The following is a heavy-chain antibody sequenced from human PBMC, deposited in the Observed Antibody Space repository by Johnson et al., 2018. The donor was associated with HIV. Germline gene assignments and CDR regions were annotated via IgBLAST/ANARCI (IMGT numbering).Heavy chain of an antibody. CDR3: AKEVPDKFDV. J-gene: IGHJ3*01. V-gene: IGHV3-30*04. Sequence: QVQLVESGGGVVQPGRSLRLSCAASGFTFSSYAMHWVRQAPGKGLEWVAVISYDGSNKYYADSVKGRFTISRDNSKNTLYLQMNSLRTEDTAVYYCAKEVPDKFDVWGQGTMVTVSS. CDR2: ISYDGSNK. CDR1: GFTFSSYA.